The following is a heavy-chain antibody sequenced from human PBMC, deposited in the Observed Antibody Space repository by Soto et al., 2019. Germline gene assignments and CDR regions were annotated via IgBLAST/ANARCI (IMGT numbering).Heavy chain of an antibody. Sequence: QVQLQQWGAGLLKPSETLSLTCAVYGGSFSGYYWSWIRQPPGKGLEWIGEINHSGSTNYNPSLKGRVTISVDTSKNQFSLKLSSVTAAATAVYYCGRARMTTVTTPPHFDYWGQGTLVTVSS. CDR1: GGSFSGYY. D-gene: IGHD4-17*01. CDR2: INHSGST. J-gene: IGHJ4*02. CDR3: GRARMTTVTTPPHFDY. V-gene: IGHV4-34*01.